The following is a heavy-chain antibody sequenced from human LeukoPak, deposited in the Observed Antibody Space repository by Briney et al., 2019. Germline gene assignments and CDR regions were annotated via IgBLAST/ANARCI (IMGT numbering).Heavy chain of an antibody. CDR3: ARDDYGDYVGSCAGY. CDR1: GYTFTGYY. J-gene: IGHJ4*02. Sequence: ASVKVSCKASGYTFTGYYMHWVRQAPGQGLEWMGWINPNSGGTNYAQKFQGRVTMTRDTSISTAYMELSRLRSDDTAVYYCARDDYGDYVGSCAGYWGQGTLVTVSS. D-gene: IGHD4-17*01. CDR2: INPNSGGT. V-gene: IGHV1-2*02.